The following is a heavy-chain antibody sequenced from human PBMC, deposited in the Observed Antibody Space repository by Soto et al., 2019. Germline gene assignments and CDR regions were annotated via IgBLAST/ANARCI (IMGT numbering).Heavy chain of an antibody. V-gene: IGHV1-18*01. Sequence: GASVKVSCKASGYTFTSYGISWVRQAPGQGLEWMGWISAYNGNTNYAQKLQGRVTMTTDTSTSTAYMELGSLRSDDTAVYYCARRDIVVVPDYYGMDVWGQGTTVTVSS. J-gene: IGHJ6*02. CDR2: ISAYNGNT. CDR1: GYTFTSYG. D-gene: IGHD2-2*01. CDR3: ARRDIVVVPDYYGMDV.